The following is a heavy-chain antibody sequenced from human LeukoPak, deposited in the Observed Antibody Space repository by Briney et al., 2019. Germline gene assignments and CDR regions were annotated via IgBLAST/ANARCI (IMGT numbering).Heavy chain of an antibody. J-gene: IGHJ4*02. CDR1: GYSISSAYY. CDR3: ARGFRGDNFDY. Sequence: PSETLSLTCSASGYSISSAYYWGWIRQPPGQGLEWIGTMYHSGSTNYNPSLKSRVTISVDTSKNQFSLKLSSVTAADTAVYFCARGFRGDNFDYWGQGTLVTVSS. D-gene: IGHD7-27*01. V-gene: IGHV4-38-2*02. CDR2: MYHSGST.